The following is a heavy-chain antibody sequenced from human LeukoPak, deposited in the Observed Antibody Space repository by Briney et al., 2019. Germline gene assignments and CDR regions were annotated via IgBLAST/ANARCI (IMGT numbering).Heavy chain of an antibody. CDR3: ARAGDYGGNSGVY. J-gene: IGHJ4*02. CDR1: GFTVSSNH. D-gene: IGHD4-23*01. Sequence: GGSLRLSCAASGFTVSSNHMNWVRQAPGKGLEWVSVIYSGGSTYYADSVKGRFTISRDNSKNTLFLQMNSLRAEDTAVYYCARAGDYGGNSGVYWGQGTLVTVSS. CDR2: IYSGGST. V-gene: IGHV3-66*01.